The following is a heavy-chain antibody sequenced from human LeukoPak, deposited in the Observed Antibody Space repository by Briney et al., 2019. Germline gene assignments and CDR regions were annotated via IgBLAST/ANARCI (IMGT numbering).Heavy chain of an antibody. CDR3: ARGPPLAYSGTGGYYFFDY. V-gene: IGHV4-34*01. CDR2: VNHSGNT. D-gene: IGHD3-22*01. CDR1: GGSFSGYF. J-gene: IGHJ4*02. Sequence: SETQSLTCSVYGGSFSGYFWTWIRQPPGKGLEWIGEVNHSGNTNYNPSLKSRVTISVDTSKNQFSLYLSSVTAADTAVYYCARGPPLAYSGTGGYYFFDYWGQGSIGTASS.